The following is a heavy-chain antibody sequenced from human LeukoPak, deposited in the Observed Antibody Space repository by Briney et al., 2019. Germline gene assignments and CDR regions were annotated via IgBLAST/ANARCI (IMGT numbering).Heavy chain of an antibody. J-gene: IGHJ4*02. D-gene: IGHD5-18*01. CDR3: ATIKRGSIFGYFDF. V-gene: IGHV4-59*11. CDR1: GGSISTHY. CDR2: VLDCERT. Sequence: SETLSLTCTVPGGSISTHYWSWIRQPPGKGLEWIGYVLDCERTKDNPPLKSRATLSADTSKNQFSLRLTSVTAADSAVYYCATIKRGSIFGYFDFWGQGVLVTVSS.